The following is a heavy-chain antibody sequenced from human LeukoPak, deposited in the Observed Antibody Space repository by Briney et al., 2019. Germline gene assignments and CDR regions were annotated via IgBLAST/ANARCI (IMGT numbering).Heavy chain of an antibody. CDR3: ARDLGQYYDTSDNWFDP. CDR1: GFTFSSYS. Sequence: QSGGSLRLSCAASGFTFSSYSMNWVRQAPGKGLEWVSRINSDGINTSYADSVKGRFTISRDNAKNTLNLQMNSLRAEDTAVYYCARDLGQYYDTSDNWFDPWGQGTLVTVSS. J-gene: IGHJ5*02. V-gene: IGHV3-74*01. CDR2: INSDGINT. D-gene: IGHD3-22*01.